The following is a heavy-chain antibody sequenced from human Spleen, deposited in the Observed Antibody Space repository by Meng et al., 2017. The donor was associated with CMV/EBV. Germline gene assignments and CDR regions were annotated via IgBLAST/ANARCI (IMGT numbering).Heavy chain of an antibody. J-gene: IGHJ4*02. CDR1: GDSFTTYW. V-gene: IGHV5-51*01. Sequence: KVSCKGSGDSFTTYWIAWVRQMPGKGLEWMGIIYPGDSDTRYSPSFQGQVTISADKSISTAYLQWSSLKASDTAMYYCARSRYYYDSSGYYYDNWGQGTLVTVSS. CDR3: ARSRYYYDSSGYYYDN. CDR2: IYPGDSDT. D-gene: IGHD3-22*01.